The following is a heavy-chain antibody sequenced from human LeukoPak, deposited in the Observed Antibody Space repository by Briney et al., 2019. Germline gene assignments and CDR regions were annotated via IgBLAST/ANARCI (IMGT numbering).Heavy chain of an antibody. J-gene: IGHJ6*03. CDR3: ARGDIVVVPATTTWCYYYMDV. CDR1: GFTFSNYN. Sequence: GGSLRLSCAASGFTFSNYNMNWVRQAPGKGLEWVSSISASSTYIYYADSLKGRFTISRDNAKNSLYLQMNSLRAEDTAVYYCARGDIVVVPATTTWCYYYMDVWGKGTTVTVSS. CDR2: ISASSTYI. D-gene: IGHD2-2*01. V-gene: IGHV3-21*01.